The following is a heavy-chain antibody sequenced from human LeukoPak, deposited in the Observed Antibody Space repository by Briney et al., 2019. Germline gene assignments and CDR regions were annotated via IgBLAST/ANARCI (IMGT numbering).Heavy chain of an antibody. CDR3: ARDKPHHYYDSSGYGY. V-gene: IGHV4-34*01. Sequence: SETLSLTCAVYGGSFSGYYWSWIRQPPGKGLERIGEINHSGSTNYNPSLKSRVTISVDTSKNQFSLKLSSVTAADTAVYYCARDKPHHYYDSSGYGYWGQGTLVTVSS. D-gene: IGHD3-22*01. CDR1: GGSFSGYY. CDR2: INHSGST. J-gene: IGHJ4*02.